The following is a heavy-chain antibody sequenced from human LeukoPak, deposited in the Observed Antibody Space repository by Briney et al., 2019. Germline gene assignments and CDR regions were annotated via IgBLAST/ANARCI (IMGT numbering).Heavy chain of an antibody. CDR3: ARLLGYCRGGSCYPLWFAP. J-gene: IGHJ5*02. Sequence: SETLSLTCTASGGSISSHYWNWIRQPPGKGLGWIGYVSYSGSTNYNPSLKSRVTMSLDTSKNHFSLKLTSVTAADTAVYYCARLLGYCRGGSCYPLWFAPWGQGTLVTVSS. V-gene: IGHV4-59*08. CDR1: GGSISSHY. D-gene: IGHD2-15*01. CDR2: VSYSGST.